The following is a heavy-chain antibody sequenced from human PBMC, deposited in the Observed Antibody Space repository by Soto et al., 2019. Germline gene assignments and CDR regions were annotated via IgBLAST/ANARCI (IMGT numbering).Heavy chain of an antibody. Sequence: QVQLVQTGAEVKEPGASVKVSCKASGYTFTNYGISWVRQAPGQGLEWMGWISCNNGDANYVQSLRGRVTMTTDTSKSSVYMELRSLRDDDTAVYYCARDGDGSGRHYEYWGQGTLVTVSS. J-gene: IGHJ4*02. V-gene: IGHV1-18*01. CDR1: GYTFTNYG. CDR2: ISCNNGDA. CDR3: ARDGDGSGRHYEY. D-gene: IGHD3-10*01.